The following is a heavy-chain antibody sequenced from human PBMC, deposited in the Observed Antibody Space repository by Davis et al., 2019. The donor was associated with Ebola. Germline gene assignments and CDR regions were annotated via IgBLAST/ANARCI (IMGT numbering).Heavy chain of an antibody. Sequence: SETLSLTCAVYGGSFSGYYWSWIRQPPGKGLEWIGEINHSGSTNYNPSLKSRVTISVDTSKNQFSLKLSSVTAADTVVYYCARGWRRWLQLDFDYWGQGTLVTVSS. D-gene: IGHD5-24*01. V-gene: IGHV4-34*01. J-gene: IGHJ4*02. CDR3: ARGWRRWLQLDFDY. CDR1: GGSFSGYY. CDR2: INHSGST.